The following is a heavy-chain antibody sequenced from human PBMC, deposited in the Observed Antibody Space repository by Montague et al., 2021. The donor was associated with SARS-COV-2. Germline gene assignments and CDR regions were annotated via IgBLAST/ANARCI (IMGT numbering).Heavy chain of an antibody. J-gene: IGHJ6*03. CDR3: ASTYGGNLGYYYYYMDV. CDR2: IYYSGST. V-gene: IGHV4-31*03. CDR1: GGSISSCGCY. D-gene: IGHD4-23*01. Sequence: TLSLTCTVSGGSISSCGCYWSWIRQHPGQGLEWIGSIYYSGSTYSNPSLKSRVTISVDTSKNQFSLKLSSVTAADTAEYYCASTYGGNLGYYYYYMDVWGKGTTVTVSS.